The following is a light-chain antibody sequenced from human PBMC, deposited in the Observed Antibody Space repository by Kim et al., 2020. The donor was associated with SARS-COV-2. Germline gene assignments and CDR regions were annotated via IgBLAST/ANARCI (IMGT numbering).Light chain of an antibody. V-gene: IGKV1-27*01. CDR1: KDIANS. CDR2: AAS. J-gene: IGKJ1*01. CDR3: QKYNSAPWT. Sequence: ASVGDRVAITCRASKDIANSLAWYHQKPGKVPRVLIYAASTLQSGVPSRFSGSGSGTEFTLTIGSLQTEDVATYYCQKYNSAPWTFGPGTKVDIK.